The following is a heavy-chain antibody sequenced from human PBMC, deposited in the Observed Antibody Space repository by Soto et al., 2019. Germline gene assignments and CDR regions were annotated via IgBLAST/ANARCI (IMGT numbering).Heavy chain of an antibody. Sequence: SLRLSCAASGFTFSSYAMSWVRQAPGKGLEWVSAISGSGGSTYYADSVKGRFTISRDNSKNTLYLQMNSLRAEDTAVYYCAKDGTNYDILTGYSTPDYWGQGTLVTVSS. J-gene: IGHJ4*02. CDR3: AKDGTNYDILTGYSTPDY. V-gene: IGHV3-23*01. D-gene: IGHD3-9*01. CDR2: ISGSGGST. CDR1: GFTFSSYA.